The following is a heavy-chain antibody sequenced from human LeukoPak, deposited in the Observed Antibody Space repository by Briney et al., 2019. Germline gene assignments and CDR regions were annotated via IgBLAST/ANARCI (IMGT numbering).Heavy chain of an antibody. CDR2: ISGSGGST. D-gene: IGHD3-22*01. CDR1: GFTFSSYA. J-gene: IGHJ4*02. Sequence: GGSLRLSCAASGFTFSSYAMSWVRQAPGKGLEWVSAISGSGGSTYYADSVKGRFTISRGNSKNTLCLQMNSLRAEDTAVYYCAKAPSGPYYYDSSGYYYGPSYFDYWGQGTLVTVSS. CDR3: AKAPSGPYYYDSSGYYYGPSYFDY. V-gene: IGHV3-23*01.